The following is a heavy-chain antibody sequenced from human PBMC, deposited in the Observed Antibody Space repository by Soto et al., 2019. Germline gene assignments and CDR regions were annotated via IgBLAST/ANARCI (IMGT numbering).Heavy chain of an antibody. Sequence: PGPSVKVSCKASGYTFTTYDISWVRQATGQGLEWMGWMNPYSGNTGYAQKFQGRVTVTRNTSISTVYMELSGLRPDDTAVYYCARRKERSGPHYFDYWGQGSQVTVSS. D-gene: IGHD6-25*01. J-gene: IGHJ4*02. CDR3: ARRKERSGPHYFDY. CDR1: GYTFTTYD. CDR2: MNPYSGNT. V-gene: IGHV1-8*01.